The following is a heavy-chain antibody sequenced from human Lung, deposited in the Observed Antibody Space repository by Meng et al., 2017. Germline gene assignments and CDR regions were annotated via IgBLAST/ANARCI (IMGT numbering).Heavy chain of an antibody. V-gene: IGHV1-2*06. CDR3: ARDEDISAAGKLFGDY. J-gene: IGHJ4*02. D-gene: IGHD6-13*01. CDR2: IDPKNGDT. Sequence: QGQLVQDGTGCKRPGASVKVSCKPSGYIFPDYYIPGVRQAPGQGLEWMGRIDPKNGDTHYAQKFQGRVTMTGDTSISTAYMDLSGLRSDDTAVYYCARDEDISAAGKLFGDYWGQGTLVTVSS. CDR1: GYIFPDYY.